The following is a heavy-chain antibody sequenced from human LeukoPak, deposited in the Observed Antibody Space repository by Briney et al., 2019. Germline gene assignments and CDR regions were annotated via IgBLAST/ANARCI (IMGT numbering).Heavy chain of an antibody. CDR1: GFTFSSYE. CDR3: AKEGHGSSLDY. CDR2: ISSSGSTI. J-gene: IGHJ4*02. D-gene: IGHD6-13*01. Sequence: GGSLRLSCAASGFTFSSYEMNWVRQAPGKGLEWVSYISSSGSTIYYADSVKGRFTISRDNSKNTLYLQMNSLRAEDTAVYYCAKEGHGSSLDYWGQGTLVTVSS. V-gene: IGHV3-48*03.